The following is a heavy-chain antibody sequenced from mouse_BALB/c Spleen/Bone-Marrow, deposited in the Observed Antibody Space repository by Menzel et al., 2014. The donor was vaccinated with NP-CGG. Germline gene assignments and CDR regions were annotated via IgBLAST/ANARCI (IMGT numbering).Heavy chain of an antibody. J-gene: IGHJ2*01. D-gene: IGHD1-1*01. CDR2: THYSGFT. CDR3: GRVGYYGSSYFVY. V-gene: IGHV3-1*02. Sequence: ESGPDLVKPSQSLSLTCTVTGYSITSGYTWHWIRQFLGNQLEWLGYTHYSGFTNYNLSLNRRISITRDTSKNQFFRQLNSVTTEDTATYYCGRVGYYGSSYFVYWGQGTTLTGSP. CDR1: GYSITSGYT.